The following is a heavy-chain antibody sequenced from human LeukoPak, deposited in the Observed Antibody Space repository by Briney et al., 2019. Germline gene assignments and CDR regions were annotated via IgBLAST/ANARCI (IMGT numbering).Heavy chain of an antibody. CDR2: VYRSGST. D-gene: IGHD3/OR15-3a*01. CDR1: GDSFVTNNW. J-gene: IGHJ4*02. CDR3: ARQTGSGLFILP. V-gene: IGHV4-4*02. Sequence: PSETLSLTCAVSGDSFVTNNWWSWVRQPPGERLEWIGQVYRSGSTMYNPSFKSRVTISLDRSKNTFSLTLTSVTAADTAVYYCARQTGSGLFILPGGQGTLVTVSS.